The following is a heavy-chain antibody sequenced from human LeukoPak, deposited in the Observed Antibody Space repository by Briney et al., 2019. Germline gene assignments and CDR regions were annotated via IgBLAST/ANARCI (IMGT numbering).Heavy chain of an antibody. J-gene: IGHJ5*02. CDR1: GGSISSYY. CDR3: ARGYSSSSGGGFDP. D-gene: IGHD6-6*01. Sequence: PSETLSLTCTVSGGSISSYYWSWIRQPPGKGLEWIGYIYYSGSTNYNPSLKSRVTISVDTSKNQFSLKLSSVTAADTAVYYCARGYSSSSGGGFDPWGQGTLVTVSS. V-gene: IGHV4-59*01. CDR2: IYYSGST.